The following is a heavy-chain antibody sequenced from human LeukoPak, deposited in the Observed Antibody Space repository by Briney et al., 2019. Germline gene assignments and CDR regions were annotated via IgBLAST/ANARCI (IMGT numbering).Heavy chain of an antibody. Sequence: EASVKVSCKASGYTFTSYDINWVRQATGQGLEWMGWMHPNSGNTGYAQKFQGRVTMTRNTSISTAYMELSSLRSEDTAVYYCARMTHTKILYGYYYGMDVWGQGTLVTVSS. CDR1: GYTFTSYD. CDR3: ARMTHTKILYGYYYGMDV. J-gene: IGHJ6*02. CDR2: MHPNSGNT. V-gene: IGHV1-8*01. D-gene: IGHD2-8*01.